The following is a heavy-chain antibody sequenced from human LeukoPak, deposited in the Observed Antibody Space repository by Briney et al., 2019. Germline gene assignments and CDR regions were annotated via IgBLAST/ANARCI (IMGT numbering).Heavy chain of an antibody. CDR3: AREPNFLAVPAAPSDY. CDR1: GYTFPSYG. Sequence: GASVKVSCKASGYTFPSYGISWVRQAPGQGLEWMGWISAYNGNTNYAQKLQGRVTMTTDTSTSTAYMELRSLRSDDTAVYYCAREPNFLAVPAAPSDYWGQGTLVTFSS. J-gene: IGHJ4*02. V-gene: IGHV1-18*01. D-gene: IGHD2-2*01. CDR2: ISAYNGNT.